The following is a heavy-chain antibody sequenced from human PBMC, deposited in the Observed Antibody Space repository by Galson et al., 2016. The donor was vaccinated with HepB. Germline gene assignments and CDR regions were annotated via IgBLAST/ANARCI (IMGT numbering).Heavy chain of an antibody. J-gene: IGHJ4*02. V-gene: IGHV4-34*01. CDR1: GASFTGYY. CDR3: ARDNGEMDFDS. Sequence: SETLSLTCAVDGASFTGYYWSWIRQPPGKGLEWIGEVNYSGSAILNPSLKSRVTISVDTSQTHVSLKLTSVTAADTALYYCARDNGEMDFDSWGQGILVTVSS. D-gene: IGHD5-24*01. CDR2: VNYSGSA.